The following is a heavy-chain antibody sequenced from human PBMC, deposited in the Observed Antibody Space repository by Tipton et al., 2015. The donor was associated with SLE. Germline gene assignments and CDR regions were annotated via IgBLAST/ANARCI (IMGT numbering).Heavy chain of an antibody. CDR3: ARLRVRGWSGVY. D-gene: IGHD6-19*01. CDR1: GGPIRNSPYY. J-gene: IGHJ4*02. CDR2: VFDTGYT. V-gene: IGHV4-39*07. Sequence: TLSLTCHVAGGPIRNSPYYWAWIRQTRGKRLEWIGSVFDTGYTAYNPSLEGRVSLSVDTSNNEFSLKLSSVTAADTAMYYCARLRVRGWSGVYWGQGTLVTVSS.